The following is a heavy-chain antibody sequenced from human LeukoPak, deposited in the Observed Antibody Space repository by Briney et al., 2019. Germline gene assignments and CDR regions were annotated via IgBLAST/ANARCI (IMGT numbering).Heavy chain of an antibody. CDR3: ARDHIVVVPAALYYYYGMDV. J-gene: IGHJ6*02. V-gene: IGHV4-30-2*05. CDR2: IYHSGST. Sequence: SETLSLTCTVSGGSISSGGYYWSWIRQPPGKGLEWIGYIYHSGSTYYNPSLKSRVTISVDTSKNQFSLKLSSVTAADTAVYYCARDHIVVVPAALYYYYGMDVWGQGTTVTVSS. CDR1: GGSISSGGYY. D-gene: IGHD2-2*01.